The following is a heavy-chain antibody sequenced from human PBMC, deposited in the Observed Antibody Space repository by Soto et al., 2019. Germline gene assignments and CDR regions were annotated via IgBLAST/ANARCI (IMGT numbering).Heavy chain of an antibody. D-gene: IGHD3-3*01. V-gene: IGHV3-7*03. Sequence: GGSLRLSCAASGIPFSGHWMTWVRQAPGKGLEWVANIKPDGSEKYYVDSVKGRFTISRDNAKDSVYLEMNSLRPEDTAVYFCATRPADTFYYAVSDYWGQGTLVTVSS. CDR2: IKPDGSEK. J-gene: IGHJ4*02. CDR1: GIPFSGHW. CDR3: ATRPADTFYYAVSDY.